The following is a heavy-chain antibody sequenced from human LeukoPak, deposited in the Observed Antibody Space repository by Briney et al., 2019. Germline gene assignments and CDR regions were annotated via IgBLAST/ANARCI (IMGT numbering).Heavy chain of an antibody. CDR2: IYTNGGA. J-gene: IGHJ3*02. CDR1: GGSVTSGNYY. Sequence: SQTLSLTCTVSGGSVTSGNYYWNWIRQPAGKGLEWIGRIYTNGGASYNPSLKSRVTISIDASKNQFSLKLSSVTAADTAVYYCARDPGPFDIWGQGTMVTVSS. V-gene: IGHV4-61*02. CDR3: ARDPGPFDI.